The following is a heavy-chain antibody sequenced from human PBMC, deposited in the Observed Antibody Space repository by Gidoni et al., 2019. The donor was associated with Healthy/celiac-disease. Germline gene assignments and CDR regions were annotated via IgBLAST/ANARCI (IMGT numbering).Heavy chain of an antibody. D-gene: IGHD2-2*01. CDR3: ARDHPDCSSTSCYSDGWFDP. CDR1: GGSISSGGYY. V-gene: IGHV4-31*03. J-gene: IGHJ5*02. Sequence: QVQLQESGPGLVKPSQTLSLTCTVSGGSISSGGYYWSWIRQHPGKGLEWIGYIYYSGSTYYNPSLKSRVTISVDTSKNQFSLKLSSVTAAYTAVYYCARDHPDCSSTSCYSDGWFDPWGQGTLVTVSS. CDR2: IYYSGST.